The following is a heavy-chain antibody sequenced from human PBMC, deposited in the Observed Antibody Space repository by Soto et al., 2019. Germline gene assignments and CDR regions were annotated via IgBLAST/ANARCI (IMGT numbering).Heavy chain of an antibody. J-gene: IGHJ4*02. D-gene: IGHD5-12*01. CDR1: GFTFSSFA. CDR3: AKGGEEMATICYFDY. V-gene: IGHV3-23*01. Sequence: GGSLRLSCAASGFTFSSFAMSWVRQAPGKGLEWVSAISGSGGSTYYADSVKGRFTISRDNSKNTLYLQMNSLRAEDTAVYYCAKGGEEMATICYFDYWGQGTLVTVSS. CDR2: ISGSGGST.